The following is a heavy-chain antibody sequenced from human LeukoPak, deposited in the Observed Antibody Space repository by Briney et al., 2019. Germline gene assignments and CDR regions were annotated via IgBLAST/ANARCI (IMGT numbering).Heavy chain of an antibody. D-gene: IGHD3-3*01. J-gene: IGHJ4*02. V-gene: IGHV3-23*01. CDR1: GFTFSSYA. CDR3: ARSRGRFLEWLLKPQPEYYFDY. CDR2: ISGSGGST. Sequence: GGSLRLSCAASGFTFSSYAMSWVRQAPGKGLEWVSAISGSGGSTYYADSVKGRFTISRDNSKNTLYLQMNSLRAEDTAVYYCARSRGRFLEWLLKPQPEYYFDYWGQGTLVTVSS.